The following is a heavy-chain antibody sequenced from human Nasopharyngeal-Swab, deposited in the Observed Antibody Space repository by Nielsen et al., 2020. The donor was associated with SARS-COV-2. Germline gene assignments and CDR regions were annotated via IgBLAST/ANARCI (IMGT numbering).Heavy chain of an antibody. J-gene: IGHJ4*02. D-gene: IGHD3-16*01. CDR3: AARGGVILPFDY. V-gene: IGHV1-58*01. CDR2: IVVGSGNT. Sequence: WVRQAPGQRLEWIGWIVVGSGNTNYAQKFQERVTITRDMSTSTAYMELSSLRSEDTAVYYCAARGGVILPFDYWGQGTLVTSPQ.